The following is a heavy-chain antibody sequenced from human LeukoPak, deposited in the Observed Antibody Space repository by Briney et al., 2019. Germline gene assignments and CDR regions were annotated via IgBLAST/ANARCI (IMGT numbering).Heavy chain of an antibody. J-gene: IGHJ3*02. CDR2: ISTSSSYL. D-gene: IGHD3-22*01. V-gene: IGHV3-21*01. Sequence: PGGSLRLSCAASGFTFSSCTMNWVRQAPGKGLEWVSSISTSSSYLYYADSVKGRFTISRDNAKNSLYLQMNSLRAEDTAVYYCARDRLLNYDSSVGAFHIWGQGTMVTVSS. CDR1: GFTFSSCT. CDR3: ARDRLLNYDSSVGAFHI.